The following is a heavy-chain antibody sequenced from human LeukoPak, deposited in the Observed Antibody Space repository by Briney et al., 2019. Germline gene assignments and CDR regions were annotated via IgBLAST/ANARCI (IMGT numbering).Heavy chain of an antibody. CDR3: ATASYSSGWAPNYYYYYMDV. J-gene: IGHJ6*03. D-gene: IGHD6-19*01. CDR1: GGSISSYY. V-gene: IGHV4-4*07. Sequence: PSETLSLTCTVSGGSISSYYWSWIRQPAGKGLEWIGRIYTSGSTNYNPSLKSRVTMSVDTSKNQFSLKLSSVTAADTAVYYCATASYSSGWAPNYYYYYMDVWGKGTTVTISS. CDR2: IYTSGST.